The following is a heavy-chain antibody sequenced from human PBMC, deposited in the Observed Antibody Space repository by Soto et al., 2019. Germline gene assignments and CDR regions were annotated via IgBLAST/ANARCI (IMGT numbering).Heavy chain of an antibody. V-gene: IGHV1-69*13. CDR1: GGTFSSYA. Sequence: GASVKVSCKASGGTFSSYAISWVRQAPGQGLEWMGGIIPIFGTANYAQKFQGRVTITADESTSTAYMELSSLRSEDTAVYYCARVAARPGYNWFDPWGQGTLVTVS. D-gene: IGHD6-6*01. CDR2: IIPIFGTA. J-gene: IGHJ5*02. CDR3: ARVAARPGYNWFDP.